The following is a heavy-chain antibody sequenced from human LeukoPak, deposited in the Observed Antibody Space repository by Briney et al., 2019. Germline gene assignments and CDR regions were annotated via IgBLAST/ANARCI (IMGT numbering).Heavy chain of an antibody. CDR2: IRYDGSNK. V-gene: IGHV3-30*02. D-gene: IGHD6-13*01. J-gene: IGHJ5*02. CDR3: ANLRFKPGIAAAGPNWFDP. CDR1: GFTFSSYS. Sequence: GGSLRLSCAASGFTFSSYSMNWVRQAPGKGLEWVAFIRYDGSNKYYADSVKGRFTISRDNPKNTLYLQMNSLRAEDTAVYYCANLRFKPGIAAAGPNWFDPWGQGTLVTVSS.